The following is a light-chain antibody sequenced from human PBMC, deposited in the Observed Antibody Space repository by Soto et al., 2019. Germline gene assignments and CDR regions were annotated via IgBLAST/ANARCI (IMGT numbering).Light chain of an antibody. J-gene: IGKJ2*01. V-gene: IGKV3-20*01. CDR3: QQYGSSPPYT. CDR1: QSVSSSY. CDR2: GAS. Sequence: LTQSPGTLSLSPGERATLSCRASQSVSSSYLAWYQQKPGQAPRLLIYGASSRATGIPDRFSGSGSGTDFTLTISRLEPEDFAVYYCQQYGSSPPYTFGQGTKLEIK.